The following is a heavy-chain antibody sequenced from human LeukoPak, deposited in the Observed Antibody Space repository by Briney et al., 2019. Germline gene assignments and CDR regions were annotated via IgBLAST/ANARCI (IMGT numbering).Heavy chain of an antibody. CDR1: GYTFTGYY. Sequence: ASVKVSCKASGYTFTGYYMHWVRQAPGQGLEWMGWINPNSGGTNYAQKFQGRVTMTRDTSISTAYMELSRLRSDDTAVYYCARDWPYSSSSGFDYWGQGILVSVSS. V-gene: IGHV1-2*02. CDR3: ARDWPYSSSSGFDY. CDR2: INPNSGGT. D-gene: IGHD6-6*01. J-gene: IGHJ4*02.